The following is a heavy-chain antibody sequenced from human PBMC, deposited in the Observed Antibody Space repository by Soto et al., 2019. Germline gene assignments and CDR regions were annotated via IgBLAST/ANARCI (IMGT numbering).Heavy chain of an antibody. CDR3: ARQGPLYYDFWSGYYYYYYYGMDV. CDR1: GYSFTSYW. D-gene: IGHD3-3*01. J-gene: IGHJ6*02. CDR2: IDPSDSYT. V-gene: IGHV5-10-1*01. Sequence: GESLKISCKGSGYSFTSYWMSWVRQMPGKGLEWMGRIDPSDSYTNYSPSFQGHVTISADKSISTAYLQWSSLKASDTAMYYCARQGPLYYDFWSGYYYYYYYGMDVWGQGTTVTVSS.